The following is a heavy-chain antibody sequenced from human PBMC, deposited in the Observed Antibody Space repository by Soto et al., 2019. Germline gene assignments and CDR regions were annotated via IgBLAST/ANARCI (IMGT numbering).Heavy chain of an antibody. CDR3: AKSSIAARRAY. D-gene: IGHD6-6*01. CDR2: ISGSGGST. CDR1: GFTFSSYA. V-gene: IGHV3-23*01. J-gene: IGHJ4*02. Sequence: GGSLRLSCAASGFTFSSYAIHWVRQAPGKGLEWVSAISGSGGSTYYADSVKGRFTISRDNSKNTLYLQMNSLRAEDTAVYYWAKSSIAARRAYWGQGTLVTVSS.